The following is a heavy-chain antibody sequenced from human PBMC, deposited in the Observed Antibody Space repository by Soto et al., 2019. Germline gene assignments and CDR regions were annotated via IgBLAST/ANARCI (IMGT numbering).Heavy chain of an antibody. D-gene: IGHD3-3*01. Sequence: PSETLSLTCTVSGGSVSSGSYYWSWIRQPPGKGLEWLGYIYYSGNTNYSPSLKSRVTISIDTSKNQFSLKVRSVTAADTAVYYCTSARFLEWLWGPGTLVTVSS. CDR1: GGSVSSGSYY. CDR2: IYYSGNT. CDR3: TSARFLEWL. J-gene: IGHJ4*02. V-gene: IGHV4-61*01.